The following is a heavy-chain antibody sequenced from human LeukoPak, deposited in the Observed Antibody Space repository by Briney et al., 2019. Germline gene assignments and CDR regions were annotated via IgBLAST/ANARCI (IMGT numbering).Heavy chain of an antibody. CDR1: GGSIRDYY. CDR3: GRQVDGAFDL. J-gene: IGHJ3*01. Sequence: PSETLSLTCTVSGGSIRDYYWNWIRQPAGKGLEWIGRIYSSGITDYNPSLKSRVTMSVDTSKNQVSLKLSSVTAADTAFYYCGRQVDGAFDLWGQGTMVTVSS. V-gene: IGHV4-4*07. CDR2: IYSSGIT. D-gene: IGHD5-24*01.